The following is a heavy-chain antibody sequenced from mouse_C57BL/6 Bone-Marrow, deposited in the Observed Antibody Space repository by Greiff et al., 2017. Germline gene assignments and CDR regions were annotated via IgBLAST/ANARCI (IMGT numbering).Heavy chain of an antibody. J-gene: IGHJ2*01. CDR3: ARSQLGHYFDY. Sequence: QVPLQQPGAELVMPGASVKLSCKASGYTFTSYWMHWVKQRPGQGLEWIGEIEPSDSYTNYNQKFKGKSTLTVDKSSSTAYMQLSSLTSEDSAVYYCARSQLGHYFDYWGQGTTLTVSA. CDR2: IEPSDSYT. D-gene: IGHD4-1*02. V-gene: IGHV1-69*01. CDR1: GYTFTSYW.